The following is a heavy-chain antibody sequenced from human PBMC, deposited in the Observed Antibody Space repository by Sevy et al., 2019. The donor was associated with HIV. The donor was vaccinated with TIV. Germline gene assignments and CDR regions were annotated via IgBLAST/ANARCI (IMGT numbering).Heavy chain of an antibody. Sequence: GGSLRLSCEASGFSFSSYGMYWVRQAPGKGLEWVATIWYDGSNKYYGDSVKVRLPISRDNSKNTLFLLMNSLRAEDTAVYYCARGYSNYLSWGQGTLVTVSS. V-gene: IGHV3-33*07. CDR2: IWYDGSNK. CDR1: GFSFSSYG. J-gene: IGHJ5*02. CDR3: ARGYSNYLS. D-gene: IGHD4-4*01.